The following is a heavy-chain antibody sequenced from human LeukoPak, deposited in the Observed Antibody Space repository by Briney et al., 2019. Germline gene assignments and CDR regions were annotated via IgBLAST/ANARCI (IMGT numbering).Heavy chain of an antibody. D-gene: IGHD3-9*01. CDR1: GFTFSSYG. CDR2: VRYDGSNK. Sequence: GGSLRLSCAASGFTFSSYGMHWVRQAPGKGLEWVAFVRYDGSNKYYADSVKGRFTISRDNSRNTLYLQMNSLGAEDTAVYYCAKDHDILTGYPLFDYWGQGTLVTVSS. J-gene: IGHJ4*02. V-gene: IGHV3-30*02. CDR3: AKDHDILTGYPLFDY.